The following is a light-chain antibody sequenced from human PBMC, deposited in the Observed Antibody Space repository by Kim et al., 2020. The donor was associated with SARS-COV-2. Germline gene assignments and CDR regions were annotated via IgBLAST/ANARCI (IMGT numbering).Light chain of an antibody. V-gene: IGKV3-20*01. Sequence: SPVDRVIRACRASQQVHGGLLAWDQQKPGQAPRVLIYDASRRATGVSDRFSGSGSGTDFTLSIDRLEPEDFAIYYCQQYGSTPQTFGQGTKVDIK. CDR3: QQYGSTPQT. CDR1: QQVHGGL. J-gene: IGKJ1*01. CDR2: DAS.